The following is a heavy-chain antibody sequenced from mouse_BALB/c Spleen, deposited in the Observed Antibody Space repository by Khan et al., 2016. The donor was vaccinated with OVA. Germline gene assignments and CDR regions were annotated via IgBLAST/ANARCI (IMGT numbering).Heavy chain of an antibody. D-gene: IGHD3-2*02. V-gene: IGHV1-76*01. CDR3: AREEALYYFDY. J-gene: IGHJ2*01. CDR1: GYIFTNYW. CDR2: IYPGTDNT. Sequence: VQLQESGAELVRPGASVKLSCKTSGYIFTNYWIHWVKQRSGQGLEWIARIYPGTDNTYYNEKLKDRATLTADKSSSTADLQLSSLKAEDSAVYYCAREEALYYFDYWGQGTTLTVSS.